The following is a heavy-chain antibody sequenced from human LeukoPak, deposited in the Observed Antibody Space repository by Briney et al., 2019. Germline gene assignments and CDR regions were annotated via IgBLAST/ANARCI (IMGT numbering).Heavy chain of an antibody. Sequence: SETLSLTCTVSGGSISSYYWSWIRQTPGKGLEWIGYIYYSGGTNYNPSLKSRVTISVDTSKNQFSLKLSSVTAADTAVYYCAGLTSHGGLDAFDIWGQGTMVTVSS. CDR1: GGSISSYY. D-gene: IGHD2-15*01. J-gene: IGHJ3*02. V-gene: IGHV4-59*08. CDR2: IYYSGGT. CDR3: AGLTSHGGLDAFDI.